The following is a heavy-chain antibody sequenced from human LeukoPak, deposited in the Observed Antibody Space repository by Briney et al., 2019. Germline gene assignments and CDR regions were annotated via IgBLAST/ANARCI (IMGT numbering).Heavy chain of an antibody. J-gene: IGHJ4*02. V-gene: IGHV4-59*02. Sequence: SETLSLTCTVSGGSVSSYYWNWIRQPPGNGLEWIGYIYYSGSTNYNPSLKSRVTISVDTSKNQFSLKLNSVTAADTAVYYCARWDSGSYFLDYWGQGTLVTVSS. D-gene: IGHD1-26*01. CDR2: IYYSGST. CDR3: ARWDSGSYFLDY. CDR1: GGSVSSYY.